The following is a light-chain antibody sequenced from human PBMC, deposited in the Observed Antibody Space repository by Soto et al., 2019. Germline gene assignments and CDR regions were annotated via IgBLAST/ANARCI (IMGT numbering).Light chain of an antibody. CDR3: QQRHTWPLT. CDR1: QSISTY. J-gene: IGKJ4*01. CDR2: DAS. V-gene: IGKV3-11*01. Sequence: EIVLTQSPATLSLSAGERATLSCRASQSISTYLAWYQQRPGQAPRLLIYDASNRATGIPARFSGSGSGTDFTLSISSLEPEDFAVYYCQQRHTWPLTFGGGTKVEI.